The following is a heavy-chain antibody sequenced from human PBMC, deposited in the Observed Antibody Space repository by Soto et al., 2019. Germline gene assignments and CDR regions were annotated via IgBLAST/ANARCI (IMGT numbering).Heavy chain of an antibody. CDR3: ARGGPSLRYFDWLQTWLDP. CDR1: GYTFTSYD. J-gene: IGHJ5*02. CDR2: MNPNSGNT. D-gene: IGHD3-9*01. V-gene: IGHV1-8*01. Sequence: ASVKVSCKASGYTFTSYDINWVRQATGQGLEWMGWMNPNSGNTGYAQKFQGRVTMTRNTSISTAYMELSSLRSEDTAVYYCARGGPSLRYFDWLQTWLDPWGQGTLVTVYS.